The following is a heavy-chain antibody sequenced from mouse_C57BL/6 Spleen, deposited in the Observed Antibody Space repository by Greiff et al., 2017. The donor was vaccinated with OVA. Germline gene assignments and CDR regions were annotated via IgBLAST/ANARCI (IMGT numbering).Heavy chain of an antibody. CDR1: GYTFTSYG. Sequence: VQLQQSGAELARPGASVKLSCKASGYTFTSYGISWVKQRTGQGLEWIGEIYPRSGNTYYNEKFKGKATLTADKSSSTAYMELRSLTSEDSAVYFCARGDSSGYDYYAMDYWGQGTSVTVSS. CDR2: IYPRSGNT. CDR3: ARGDSSGYDYYAMDY. J-gene: IGHJ4*01. V-gene: IGHV1-81*01. D-gene: IGHD3-2*02.